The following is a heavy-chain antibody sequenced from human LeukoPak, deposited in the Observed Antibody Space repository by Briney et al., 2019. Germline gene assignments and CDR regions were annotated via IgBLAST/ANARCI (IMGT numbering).Heavy chain of an antibody. J-gene: IGHJ4*02. CDR2: INHSGST. CDR1: GGSFSGYY. Sequence: SETLSLTCAVYGGSFSGYYWSWIRQPPGKGLEWIGEINHSGSTNYNPSLKSRVTISVDTSKNQFSLKLSSVTAADTAVYNCARVHDYGDYEDYWGQGTLVTVSS. V-gene: IGHV4-34*01. D-gene: IGHD4-17*01. CDR3: ARVHDYGDYEDY.